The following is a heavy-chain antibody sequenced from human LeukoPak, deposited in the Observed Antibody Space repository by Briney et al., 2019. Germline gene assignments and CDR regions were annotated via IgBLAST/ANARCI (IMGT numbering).Heavy chain of an antibody. Sequence: GGSLRLSCAASGFTFSSYGMHWVRQAPGKGLEWVAIIWYDGSNKYYADSVKGRFTISRDNSKNTLYLQMNSLRAEDTAVYYCARVPASGWDYYDSSGTGGAFDIWGQGTMVTVSS. CDR2: IWYDGSNK. CDR1: GFTFSSYG. CDR3: ARVPASGWDYYDSSGTGGAFDI. D-gene: IGHD3-22*01. V-gene: IGHV3-33*01. J-gene: IGHJ3*02.